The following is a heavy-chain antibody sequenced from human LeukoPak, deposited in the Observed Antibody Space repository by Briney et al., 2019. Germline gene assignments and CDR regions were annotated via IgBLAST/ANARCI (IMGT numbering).Heavy chain of an antibody. Sequence: SETLSLTCTVSGGSISSSSYYWGWIRQPPGKGLEWIGSIYYSGSTYYNPSLKSRVTISVDTSKNQFSLKLSSVTAADTAVYYCARQGGGVLEIWFDPWGQGTLVTVSS. V-gene: IGHV4-39*01. J-gene: IGHJ5*02. CDR1: GGSISSSSYY. D-gene: IGHD3-16*01. CDR3: ARQGGGVLEIWFDP. CDR2: IYYSGST.